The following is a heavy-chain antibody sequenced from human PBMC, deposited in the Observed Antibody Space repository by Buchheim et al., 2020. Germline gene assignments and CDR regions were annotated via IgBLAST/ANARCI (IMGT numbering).Heavy chain of an antibody. J-gene: IGHJ6*02. D-gene: IGHD6-6*01. Sequence: EVQVLESGGGLVQPGGSLRLSCAASGVTFSSYAMSWVRQTPGKGLEWVSGISGDGANTYYADSVKGRFTTSRDNSKNTVYLQMHSLRAEDTALYYCATYKYSSSSDYYYGMDVWGQGTT. V-gene: IGHV3-23*01. CDR2: ISGDGANT. CDR1: GVTFSSYA. CDR3: ATYKYSSSSDYYYGMDV.